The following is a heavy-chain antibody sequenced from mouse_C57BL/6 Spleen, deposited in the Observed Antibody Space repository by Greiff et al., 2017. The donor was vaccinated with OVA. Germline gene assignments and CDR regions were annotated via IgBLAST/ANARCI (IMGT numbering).Heavy chain of an antibody. Sequence: EVKVVESGGGLVKPGGSLKLSCAASGFTFSSYAMSWVRQTPEKRLEWVATISDGGSYTYYPDNVKGRFTISRDNAKNNLYLQMSHLKSEDTAMYYCARVRVGVDYWGQGTTLTVSS. CDR1: GFTFSSYA. CDR3: ARVRVGVDY. V-gene: IGHV5-4*03. CDR2: ISDGGSYT. D-gene: IGHD1-3*01. J-gene: IGHJ2*01.